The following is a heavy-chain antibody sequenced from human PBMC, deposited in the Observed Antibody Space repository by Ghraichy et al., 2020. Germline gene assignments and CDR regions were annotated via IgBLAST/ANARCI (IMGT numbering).Heavy chain of an antibody. J-gene: IGHJ4*02. V-gene: IGHV3-23*01. Sequence: GGSLRLSCVASGFTFSSYAMSWVRQAPGKGLEWVSSISGSDGSTNYADSVKGRFAISRDNSRNTVYLQMDALSAEDTAAYFCAKDIAEATYYFDYWGQGTLVTVSP. D-gene: IGHD1-26*01. CDR1: GFTFSSYA. CDR2: ISGSDGST. CDR3: AKDIAEATYYFDY.